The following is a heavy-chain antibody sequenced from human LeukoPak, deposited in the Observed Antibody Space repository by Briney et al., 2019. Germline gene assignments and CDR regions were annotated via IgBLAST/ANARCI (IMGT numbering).Heavy chain of an antibody. CDR3: AKDPLQYYYYYYYYMDV. D-gene: IGHD3-10*01. Sequence: GGSLRLSCAASGFTFSSYGMHWVRQAPGKGLEWVAFIRYDGSNKYYADSVKGRFTISRDNSKNTLYLQMNSLRAEDTAVYYCAKDPLQYYYYYYYYMDVWGKGTTVTVSS. CDR1: GFTFSSYG. V-gene: IGHV3-30*02. J-gene: IGHJ6*03. CDR2: IRYDGSNK.